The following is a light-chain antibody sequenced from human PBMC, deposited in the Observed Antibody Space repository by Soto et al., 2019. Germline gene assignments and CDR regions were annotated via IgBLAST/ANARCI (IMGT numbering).Light chain of an antibody. Sequence: QSVLSQPPSVSAAPSQRVTISCSGSSSNIGNNAVNWYQQVPGKAPKLLIHYDDRVASGVSDRFSGSKSGTSASLAISGLQSEDEADYYCAAWDDTLNGPLFGGRTQLTVL. J-gene: IGLJ3*02. V-gene: IGLV1-36*01. CDR1: SSNIGNNA. CDR2: YDD. CDR3: AAWDDTLNGPL.